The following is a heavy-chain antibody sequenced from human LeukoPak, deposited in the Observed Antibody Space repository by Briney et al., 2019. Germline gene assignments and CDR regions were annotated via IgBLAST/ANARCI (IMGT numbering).Heavy chain of an antibody. Sequence: GGSLRLSCAASGSTFDDYGMNWVRQAPGKGLEWVSGINWNGGSTGYADSVKGRFTISRDNAKNSLYLQMNSLRAEDTALYYCARDGKIAARGFDPWGQGTLVTVSS. CDR3: ARDGKIAARGFDP. V-gene: IGHV3-20*04. D-gene: IGHD6-6*01. CDR2: INWNGGST. J-gene: IGHJ5*02. CDR1: GSTFDDYG.